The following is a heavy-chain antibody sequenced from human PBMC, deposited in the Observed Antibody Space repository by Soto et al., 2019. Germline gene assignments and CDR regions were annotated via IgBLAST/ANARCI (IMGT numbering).Heavy chain of an antibody. CDR2: INHSGST. Sequence: SETLSLTCAVYGGSFSGYYWSWIRQPPGKGLEWIGEINHSGSTNYNPSLKSRVTISVDTSKNQFSLKLSSVTAADTAVYYCARPEERLGRFRVVVVAALPRYNAFDIWGQGTMVTVSS. V-gene: IGHV4-34*01. D-gene: IGHD2-15*01. CDR1: GGSFSGYY. J-gene: IGHJ3*02. CDR3: ARPEERLGRFRVVVVAALPRYNAFDI.